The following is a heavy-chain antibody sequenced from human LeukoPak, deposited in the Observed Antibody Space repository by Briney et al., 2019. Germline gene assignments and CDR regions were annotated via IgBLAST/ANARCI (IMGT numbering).Heavy chain of an antibody. CDR3: TRVGYIDEGIDY. D-gene: IGHD5-24*01. V-gene: IGHV3-30*03. CDR2: ISYDGSNK. J-gene: IGHJ4*02. CDR1: GFTFSSYG. Sequence: GGSLRLSCAASGFTFSSYGMHWVRQAPGKGLEWVAVISYDGSNKYYADSVKGRFTISRDNSKNTLYLQMNSLRAEDTAIYYCTRVGYIDEGIDYWGQGTLVTVSS.